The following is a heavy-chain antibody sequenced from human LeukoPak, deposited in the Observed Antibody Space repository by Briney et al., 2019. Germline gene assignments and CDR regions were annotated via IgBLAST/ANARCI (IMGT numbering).Heavy chain of an antibody. D-gene: IGHD4-17*01. CDR3: TRQSGTVTPIDY. J-gene: IGHJ4*02. Sequence: SETLSLACAVSSGSLSGYSWGWIRQAPGKGLDWIGEIHHSGSTTYNSSLKNRVTISLDKPKSQFSLILTSVTAADTAVYYCTRQSGTVTPIDYWGQGILVTVSS. CDR2: IHHSGST. V-gene: IGHV4-34*01. CDR1: SGSLSGYS.